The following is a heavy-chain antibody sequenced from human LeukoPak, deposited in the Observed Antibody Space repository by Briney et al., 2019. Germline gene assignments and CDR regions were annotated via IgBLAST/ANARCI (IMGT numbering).Heavy chain of an antibody. CDR3: VRDRDWAFDY. D-gene: IGHD3/OR15-3a*01. Sequence: GGSLRLSCAASGFSFSDYTMNWVRQAPGKGLEWISYLGRGTNNMYYADAVKGRFTISRDKAQNSLYLHMSGLRAEDTAVYYCVRDRDWAFDYWGQGTLVTVSS. V-gene: IGHV3-48*01. CDR2: LGRGTNNM. J-gene: IGHJ4*02. CDR1: GFSFSDYT.